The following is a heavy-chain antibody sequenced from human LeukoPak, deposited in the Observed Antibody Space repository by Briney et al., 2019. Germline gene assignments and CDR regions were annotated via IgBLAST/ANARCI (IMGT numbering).Heavy chain of an antibody. Sequence: PGGSLRLSCAASGFTFDDYAMHWVRQAPGKGLEWVSGISWNSGSIGYADSVKGRFTISRDNAKNSLYLQMNSLRAEDTAVYYCARDLRDGSYRGDLDYWGQGTLVTVSS. CDR1: GFTFDDYA. CDR2: ISWNSGSI. D-gene: IGHD1-26*01. V-gene: IGHV3-9*01. J-gene: IGHJ4*02. CDR3: ARDLRDGSYRGDLDY.